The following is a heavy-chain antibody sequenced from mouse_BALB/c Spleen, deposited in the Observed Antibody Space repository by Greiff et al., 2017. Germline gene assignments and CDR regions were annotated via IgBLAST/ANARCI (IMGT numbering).Heavy chain of an antibody. J-gene: IGHJ4*01. CDR1: GYAFSSYW. V-gene: IGHV1-80*01. D-gene: IGHD2-10*02. CDR2: IYPGDGDT. CDR3: ARRKYGNYDYYAMDY. Sequence: QVQLQQSGAELVRPGSSVKISCKASGYAFSSYWMNWVKQRPGQGLEWIGQIYPGDGDTNYNGKFKGKATLTADKSSSTAYMQLSSLTSEDSAVYFCARRKYGNYDYYAMDYWGQGTSVTVSS.